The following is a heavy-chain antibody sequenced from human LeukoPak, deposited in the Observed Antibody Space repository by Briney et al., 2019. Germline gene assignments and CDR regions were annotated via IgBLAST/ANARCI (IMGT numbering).Heavy chain of an antibody. D-gene: IGHD6-13*01. CDR2: MNPNSGNT. CDR1: GYTFTSYD. J-gene: IGHJ4*02. V-gene: IGHV1-8*01. Sequence: GASVKVSCKASGYTFTSYDINWVRQATGQGLEWMGWMNPNSGNTGYAQNFQGRVTITRNTSISTAYMELSSLRSEDTAVYYCARGLRYSSSWSFDYWGQGTLVTVSS. CDR3: ARGLRYSSSWSFDY.